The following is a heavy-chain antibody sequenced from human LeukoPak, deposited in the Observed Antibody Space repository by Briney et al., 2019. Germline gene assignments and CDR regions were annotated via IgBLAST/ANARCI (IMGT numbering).Heavy chain of an antibody. CDR1: GHTFTGYY. CDR3: ARGWSYYGSGSYYIDPRFDY. Sequence: ASVKVSCKASGHTFTGYYMHWVRQAPGQGLEWMGWINPNSGGTNYAQKFQGRVTMTRDTSISTAYMELSRLRSDDTAVYYCARGWSYYGSGSYYIDPRFDYWGQGTLVTVSS. V-gene: IGHV1-2*02. J-gene: IGHJ4*02. D-gene: IGHD3-10*01. CDR2: INPNSGGT.